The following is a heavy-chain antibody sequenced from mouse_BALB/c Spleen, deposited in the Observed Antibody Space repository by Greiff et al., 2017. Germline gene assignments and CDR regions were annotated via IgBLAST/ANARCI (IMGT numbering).Heavy chain of an antibody. CDR2: ISSGGGST. J-gene: IGHJ4*01. CDR3: ARHQYDYGGAMDY. V-gene: IGHV5-12-1*01. Sequence: EVKVVESGGGLVKPGGSLKLSCAASGFAFSSYDMSWVRQTPEKRLEWVAYISSGGGSTYYPDTVKGRFTISRDNAKNTLYLQMSSLKSEDTAMYYCARHQYDYGGAMDYWGQGTSVTVSS. CDR1: GFAFSSYD. D-gene: IGHD2-4*01.